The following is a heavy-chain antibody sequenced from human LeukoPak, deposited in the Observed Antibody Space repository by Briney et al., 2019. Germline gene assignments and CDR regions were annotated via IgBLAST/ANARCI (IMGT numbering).Heavy chain of an antibody. D-gene: IGHD1-26*01. V-gene: IGHV4-61*01. CDR1: GGSVSSGSYY. CDR3: ARDRVRGSSNPYFDY. Sequence: SETLSLTYTVSGGSVSSGSYYWNWIRQPPGKGLEWIGYIYYSGSTNYNPSLKSRVTISVDTSKNQFSLKLSSVTAADTAVYYCARDRVRGSSNPYFDYWGQGTLVTVSS. J-gene: IGHJ4*02. CDR2: IYYSGST.